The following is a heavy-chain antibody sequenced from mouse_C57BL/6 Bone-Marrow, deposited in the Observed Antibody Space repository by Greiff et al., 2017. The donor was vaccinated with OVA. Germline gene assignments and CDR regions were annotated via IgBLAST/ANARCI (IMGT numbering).Heavy chain of an antibody. D-gene: IGHD2-3*01. J-gene: IGHJ4*01. CDR3: AWGYDSYYDRAMDY. CDR1: GYTFTSYW. V-gene: IGHV1-59*01. Sequence: VQLQQPGAELVRPGTSVKLSCKASGYTFTSYWMHWVKQRPGQGLEWIGVIDPSDSYTNSNQKFKGKATLTVDTSSSTAYMQLSSLTSEDAAVDYGAWGYDSYYDRAMDYWGQGTSVTVSS. CDR2: IDPSDSYT.